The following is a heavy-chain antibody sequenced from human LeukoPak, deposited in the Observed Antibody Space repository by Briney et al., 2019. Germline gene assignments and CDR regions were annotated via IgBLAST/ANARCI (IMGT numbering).Heavy chain of an antibody. CDR3: AREIVSAVAGNFDY. V-gene: IGHV3-48*03. D-gene: IGHD6-19*01. Sequence: GGSLRLSCAASGFNFRSYEMNWVRQAPGKGLEWVSYISNTDETRTYADSVKGRFTISRDNAKNSLHLEMNSLRAGDTAVYYCAREIVSAVAGNFDYWGQGTLVTVSS. CDR1: GFNFRSYE. J-gene: IGHJ4*02. CDR2: ISNTDETR.